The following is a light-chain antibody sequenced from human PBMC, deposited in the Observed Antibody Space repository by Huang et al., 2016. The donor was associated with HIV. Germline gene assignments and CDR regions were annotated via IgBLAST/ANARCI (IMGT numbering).Light chain of an antibody. V-gene: IGKV3-15*01. J-gene: IGKJ3*01. CDR2: GAA. Sequence: EIVMTQSPATLSVSPGERATLSCRASQSVSSNLAWYQQKPGQAPRLLLYGAATRDTGIPARLSGSGSGTEFTLTISSLQSEDFAVYYCQQGFPFGPGTKVDIK. CDR3: QQGFP. CDR1: QSVSSN.